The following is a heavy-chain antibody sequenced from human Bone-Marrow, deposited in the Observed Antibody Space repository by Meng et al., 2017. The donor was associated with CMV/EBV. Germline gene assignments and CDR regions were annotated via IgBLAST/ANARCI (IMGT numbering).Heavy chain of an antibody. V-gene: IGHV5-51*01. D-gene: IGHD4-17*01. Sequence: CQGSGISFPSYWIGWVRQMPGKGLEYMGIIYPGDSDTRYSPSFQGQVTISVDKSNRTAYLQWSSLKASDTAIYYCTRQGKYGDYGGYWGQGTLVTVSS. J-gene: IGHJ4*02. CDR2: IYPGDSDT. CDR1: GISFPSYW. CDR3: TRQGKYGDYGGY.